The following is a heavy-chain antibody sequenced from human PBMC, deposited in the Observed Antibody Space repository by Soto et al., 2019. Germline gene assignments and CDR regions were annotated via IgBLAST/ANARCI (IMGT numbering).Heavy chain of an antibody. CDR3: ARGIYYGTDG. CDR2: IDPSGGST. V-gene: IGHV1-46*04. J-gene: IGHJ6*02. CDR1: GYSFSSYH. Sequence: QVLLVQSGAEVKKAGASVKVSCKASGYSFSSYHIHWVRQAPGQGLEWMGIIDPSGGSTTYAQNLQDRDTMTRDTSTSIVYMELSSHRSEDTAVYYCARGIYYGTDGWGQGTTVTVSS.